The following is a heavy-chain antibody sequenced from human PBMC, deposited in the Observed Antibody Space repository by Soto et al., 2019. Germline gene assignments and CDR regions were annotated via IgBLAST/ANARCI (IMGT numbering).Heavy chain of an antibody. Sequence: EVQLVESGGGLVQPGRSLRLSCAASGFTFDDYAMHWVRQAPGKGLEWVSGISWNSGSIGYADSVKGRFIISRDNAKNSLYLQMNSLRAEDTALYYCAKARGLEPAPDAFDIWGQGTMVTVSS. CDR3: AKARGLEPAPDAFDI. V-gene: IGHV3-9*01. CDR1: GFTFDDYA. D-gene: IGHD1-1*01. J-gene: IGHJ3*02. CDR2: ISWNSGSI.